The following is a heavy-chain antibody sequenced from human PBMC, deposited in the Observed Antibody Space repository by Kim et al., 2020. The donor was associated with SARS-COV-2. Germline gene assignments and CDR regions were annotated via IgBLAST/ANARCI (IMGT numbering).Heavy chain of an antibody. CDR3: ARDLGSWYRY. J-gene: IGHJ4*02. CDR2: ST. Sequence: STYYNPSHKSRITIPVDTSKNQFSLKLSSVTAADTAVYYCARDLGSWYRYWGQGTLVTVSS. V-gene: IGHV4-30-2*04. D-gene: IGHD6-13*01.